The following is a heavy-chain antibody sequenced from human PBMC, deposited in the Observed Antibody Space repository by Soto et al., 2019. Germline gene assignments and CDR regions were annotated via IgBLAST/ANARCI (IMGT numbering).Heavy chain of an antibody. D-gene: IGHD5-12*01. Sequence: QITLKESGPTLVKPTQTLTLTCTFSWFSLSTSGGGVGWSRQPPGKALEWIAFIYWDDDKRYSPSLKSRLTITKDTSKNQVVLTMTNMDPVDTATYYCAHDAGGYDYDYWGQGTLVTVSS. V-gene: IGHV2-5*02. CDR1: WFSLSTSGGG. CDR2: IYWDDDK. CDR3: AHDAGGYDYDY. J-gene: IGHJ4*02.